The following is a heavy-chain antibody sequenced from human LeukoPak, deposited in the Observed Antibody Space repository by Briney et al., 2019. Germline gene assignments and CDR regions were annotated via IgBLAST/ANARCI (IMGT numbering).Heavy chain of an antibody. V-gene: IGHV1-58*01. D-gene: IGHD3-3*01. CDR1: GFTFTSSA. CDR3: AADVPTPYYDFWSGWTYGMDV. CDR2: TVVGSGNT. Sequence: GASVKVSCKASGFTFTSSAVQWVRQARGQRLEWIGWTVVGSGNTNYAQKFQERVTITRDMSTSTAYMELSSLRSEDTAVYYCAADVPTPYYDFWSGWTYGMDVWGQGTTVTVSS. J-gene: IGHJ6*02.